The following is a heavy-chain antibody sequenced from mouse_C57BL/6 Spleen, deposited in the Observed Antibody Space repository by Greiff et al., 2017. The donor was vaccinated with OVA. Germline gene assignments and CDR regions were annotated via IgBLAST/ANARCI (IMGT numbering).Heavy chain of an antibody. Sequence: EVKVVESEGGLVQPGSSLKLSCTASGFPFSDYYMAWVRQVPEKGLEWVANINYDGSSTYYLDSLKSRFIISRDNAKNMLYLQMSSLKSEDTATYYCARDLDYWGQGTTLTVSS. CDR2: INYDGSST. J-gene: IGHJ2*01. V-gene: IGHV5-16*01. CDR3: ARDLDY. CDR1: GFPFSDYY.